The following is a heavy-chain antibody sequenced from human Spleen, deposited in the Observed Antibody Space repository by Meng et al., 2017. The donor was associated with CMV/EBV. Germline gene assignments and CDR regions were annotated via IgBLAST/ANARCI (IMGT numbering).Heavy chain of an antibody. Sequence: ASVKVSCKASGYTFDSYGISWVRQAPGQGLEWMGWISVYNGHTNYAHKVQGRVTITTDTSTSTAYMELRSLRTYDTAVYYCARDRDFGVVIIPVSPDYDYYGMDVWGQGTRVTVSS. CDR2: ISVYNGHT. J-gene: IGHJ6*02. CDR1: GYTFDSYG. CDR3: ARDRDFGVVIIPVSPDYDYYGMDV. D-gene: IGHD3-3*01. V-gene: IGHV1-18*01.